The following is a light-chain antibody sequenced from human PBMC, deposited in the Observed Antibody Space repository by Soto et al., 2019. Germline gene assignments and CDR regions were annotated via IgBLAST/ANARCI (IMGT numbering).Light chain of an antibody. Sequence: DIQMTQSPSSLSASVGDRVTITCRASQGISTYLNWYQQKPGKAPKLLIYAASSLQSGVPSRFSGSGSETDLTLTISSLQPEDFATYSCQQSYSTTWTFGQGTKVDI. V-gene: IGKV1-39*01. J-gene: IGKJ1*01. CDR3: QQSYSTTWT. CDR2: AAS. CDR1: QGISTY.